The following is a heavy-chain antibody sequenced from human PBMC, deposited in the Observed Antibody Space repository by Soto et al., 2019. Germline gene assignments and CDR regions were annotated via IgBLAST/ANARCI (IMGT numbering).Heavy chain of an antibody. CDR1: GGSISSYY. Sequence: SETLSLTCTVSGGSISSYYWSWIRQPPGKGLEWIGYIFYTGSTNYNPSLKSRVTISADTSKNQFSLKLSSVTAADTAVYYCAYCDSGSYFDPWGQGTLVTVSS. CDR2: IFYTGST. V-gene: IGHV4-59*01. J-gene: IGHJ5*02. D-gene: IGHD3-10*01. CDR3: AYCDSGSYFDP.